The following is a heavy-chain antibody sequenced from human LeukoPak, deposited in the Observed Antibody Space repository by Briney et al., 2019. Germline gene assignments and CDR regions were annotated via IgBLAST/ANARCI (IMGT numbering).Heavy chain of an antibody. D-gene: IGHD6-19*01. CDR2: INPNSGGT. CDR3: AREAVAELCYFDY. J-gene: IGHJ4*02. CDR1: GYTFTVYY. Sequence: VASVKVSCKASGYTFTVYYMHWVRQAPGQGLEWMGWINPNSGGTNYAQKFQGRVTMTRDTSISTAYMELSRLRSDDTAVYYCAREAVAELCYFDYWGQGTLVTVSS. V-gene: IGHV1-2*02.